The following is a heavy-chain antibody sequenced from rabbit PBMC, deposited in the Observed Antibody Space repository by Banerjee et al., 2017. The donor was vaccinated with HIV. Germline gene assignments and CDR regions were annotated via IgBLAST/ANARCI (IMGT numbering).Heavy chain of an antibody. D-gene: IGHD8-1*01. J-gene: IGHJ4*01. CDR2: INTGSDSA. V-gene: IGHV1S40*01. CDR1: GFTFSRYY. CDR3: ARGSSYYTYFNL. Sequence: QSVEESGGRLVNPDESLTLTCKASGFTFSRYYMFWVRQAPGKGLEWIGCINTGSDSAYYASWAKGRFTISKTSSTTVTLQMTSLTAADTATYFCARGSSYYTYFNLWGQGTLVTVS.